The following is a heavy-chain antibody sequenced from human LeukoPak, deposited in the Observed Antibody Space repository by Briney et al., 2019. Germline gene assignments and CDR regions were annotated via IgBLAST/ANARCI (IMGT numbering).Heavy chain of an antibody. V-gene: IGHV3-53*01. D-gene: IGHD3-22*01. CDR2: IYSGGST. CDR1: GFTFSSYA. J-gene: IGHJ4*02. CDR3: ARDIAYDSSGYYSPHFDY. Sequence: GGSLRLSCAASGFTFSSYAMNWVRQAPGKGLEWVSGIYSGGSTYYADSVKGRFTISRDNSKNTLYLQMNSLRAEDTAVYYCARDIAYDSSGYYSPHFDYWGQGTLVTVSS.